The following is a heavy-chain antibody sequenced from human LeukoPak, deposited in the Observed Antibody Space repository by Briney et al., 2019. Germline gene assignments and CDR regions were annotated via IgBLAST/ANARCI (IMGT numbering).Heavy chain of an antibody. V-gene: IGHV3-74*01. Sequence: PGGSLRLSCAASEFTISRYWMHWVRQAPGKGLVWVSRIKSDGSSTSYADSVKGRFTISRDNAKNTLYLQMNSLRAEDTAVYYCASGPPPGYSYVYWGQGTLVTVSS. D-gene: IGHD5-18*01. CDR1: EFTISRYW. J-gene: IGHJ4*02. CDR2: IKSDGSST. CDR3: ASGPPPGYSYVY.